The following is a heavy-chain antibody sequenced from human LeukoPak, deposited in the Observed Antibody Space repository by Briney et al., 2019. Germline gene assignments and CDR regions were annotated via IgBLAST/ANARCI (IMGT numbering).Heavy chain of an antibody. V-gene: IGHV3-48*01. Sequence: GGSLRLSCAASGFSFRNSWMSWVRQAPGKGLEWVSYITSSSSPIYYADSVKGRFTISRDNAKNSLYLQMNSLRAEDTAVYYCARDNAGYDYWGQGTLVTVSS. J-gene: IGHJ4*02. D-gene: IGHD5-12*01. CDR2: ITSSSSPI. CDR1: GFSFRNSW. CDR3: ARDNAGYDY.